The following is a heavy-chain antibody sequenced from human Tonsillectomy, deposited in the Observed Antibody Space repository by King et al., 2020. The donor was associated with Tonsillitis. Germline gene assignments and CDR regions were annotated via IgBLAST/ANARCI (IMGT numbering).Heavy chain of an antibody. V-gene: IGHV3-9*01. CDR2: ISWSSDTI. CDR3: AKDSEKSFGVVSYFDY. Sequence: VQLVESGGGLVQPGRSLRLSCAASGFTFDDYAMHWVRQAPGKGLEWVSSISWSSDTIAYADSVKGRFTISRDNAKNSLYLQMNSLRAEDTALYYGAKDSEKSFGVVSYFDYWGQGTLVTVSS. CDR1: GFTFDDYA. D-gene: IGHD3-3*01. J-gene: IGHJ4*02.